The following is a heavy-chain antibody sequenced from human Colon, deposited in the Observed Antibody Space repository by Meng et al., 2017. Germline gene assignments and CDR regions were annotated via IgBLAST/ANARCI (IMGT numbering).Heavy chain of an antibody. CDR3: ASLSPPVTEKWIDP. CDR2: INGDGGSV. J-gene: IGHJ5*02. CDR1: GFTFSSYW. Sequence: GESLKISCAASGFTFSSYWMNWVRQVPGKGLEGVSRINGDGGSVSYADSVKGRFSISRDNTKNTLYLQMNNLRAEDTAVYYCASLSPPVTEKWIDPWGQGTLVTVSS. D-gene: IGHD4-17*01. V-gene: IGHV3-74*03.